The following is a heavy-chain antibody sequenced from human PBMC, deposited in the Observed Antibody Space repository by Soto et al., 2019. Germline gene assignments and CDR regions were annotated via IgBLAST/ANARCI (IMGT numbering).Heavy chain of an antibody. CDR3: ARDGYSAGFDI. J-gene: IGHJ3*02. CDR1: GFTFSSYY. V-gene: IGHV3-7*01. CDR2: IKQDGSEK. Sequence: EVQLVESGGGLVQPGGSPRLSCAASGFTFSSYYMSWVRQPPGKGLEWVANIKQDGSEKYYVDSVKGRFTISRDNAKNSLYLQMNSLRAEDTAVYYCARDGYSAGFDIWGQGTMVTVSS. D-gene: IGHD5-18*01.